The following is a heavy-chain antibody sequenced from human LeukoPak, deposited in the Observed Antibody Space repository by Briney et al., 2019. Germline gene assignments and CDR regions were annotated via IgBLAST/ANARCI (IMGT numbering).Heavy chain of an antibody. CDR1: GGSFSGYY. D-gene: IGHD4-17*01. V-gene: IGHV4-34*01. Sequence: SETLSLTCAVYGGSFSGYYWSWIRQPPGKGLEWIGEINHSGSTNYNPSLKSRVTISVDTSKNQFSLKLSSVTAADTAVYYCASRPTVTTGWHFDYWGQGTLVTVSS. CDR2: INHSGST. CDR3: ASRPTVTTGWHFDY. J-gene: IGHJ4*02.